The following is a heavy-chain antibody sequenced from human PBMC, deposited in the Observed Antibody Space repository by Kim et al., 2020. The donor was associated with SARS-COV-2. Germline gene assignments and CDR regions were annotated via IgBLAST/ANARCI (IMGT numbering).Heavy chain of an antibody. V-gene: IGHV4-39*01. Sequence: SETLSLTCTVSGGSIRSSTDYWGWIRQPPGKGLEWIGNIYYSGSTYYNPSLKSRVTISLDTCKNHFSLKLSSVSVADTAIYFCARQDYGGKVAYWGQGTLVTVSS. D-gene: IGHD4-17*01. CDR2: IYYSGST. CDR3: ARQDYGGKVAY. CDR1: GGSIRSSTDY. J-gene: IGHJ4*02.